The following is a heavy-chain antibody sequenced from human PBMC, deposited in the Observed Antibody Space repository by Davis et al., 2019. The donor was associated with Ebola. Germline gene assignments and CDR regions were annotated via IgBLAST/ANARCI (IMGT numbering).Heavy chain of an antibody. CDR1: GFTFSGSA. Sequence: GESLKISCAASGFTFSGSAMHWVRQASGKGLEWVGRIRSKANSYATAYAASVKGRFTISRDDSKNTAYLQMNSLKTEDTAVYYCARDLIFTIFVGMDVWGQGTTVTVSS. V-gene: IGHV3-73*01. J-gene: IGHJ6*02. D-gene: IGHD3-3*01. CDR3: ARDLIFTIFVGMDV. CDR2: IRSKANSYAT.